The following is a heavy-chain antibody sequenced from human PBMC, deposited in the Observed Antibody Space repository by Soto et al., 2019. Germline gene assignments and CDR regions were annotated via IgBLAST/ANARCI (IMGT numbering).Heavy chain of an antibody. Sequence: GGSLRLSCAASGFTFSNFGMHWVRQAPGKGLEWVAVISYDGSVEYYPDSVKGRFTISRDNSKNTLYLQMNSLRVEDTAHYYCAKGGCSATKCLPRTQTNDNWGQGTLVTVSS. CDR2: ISYDGSVE. D-gene: IGHD2-2*01. J-gene: IGHJ4*02. CDR3: AKGGCSATKCLPRTQTNDN. V-gene: IGHV3-30*18. CDR1: GFTFSNFG.